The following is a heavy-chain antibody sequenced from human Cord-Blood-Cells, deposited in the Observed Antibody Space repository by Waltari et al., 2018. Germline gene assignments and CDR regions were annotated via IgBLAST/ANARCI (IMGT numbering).Heavy chain of an antibody. V-gene: IGHV3-48*03. Sequence: EVQLVESGGGLVQPGGSLRFSCAASGFTFSSYEMNWVRQAPGKGLEWVSYISSSGSTIYYADSVKGRFTISRDNAKNSLYLQMNSLRAEDTAVYYCARGTGEYYFDYWGQGTLVTVSS. J-gene: IGHJ4*02. CDR2: ISSSGSTI. CDR3: ARGTGEYYFDY. D-gene: IGHD7-27*01. CDR1: GFTFSSYE.